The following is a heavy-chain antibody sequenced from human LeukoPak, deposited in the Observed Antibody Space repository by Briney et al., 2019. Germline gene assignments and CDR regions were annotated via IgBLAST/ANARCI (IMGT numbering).Heavy chain of an antibody. CDR2: MYYSGST. D-gene: IGHD5-24*01. Sequence: SETQSLTCTVSGGSISSSSYYWGWIRQPPGKGLEWIGNMYYSGSTYYNPSLKSRVTISVDTSKNQFSLKLSSVTAADTAVYYCARDGYNYYFDSWGQGTLVTVSS. J-gene: IGHJ4*02. CDR1: GGSISSSSYY. V-gene: IGHV4-39*07. CDR3: ARDGYNYYFDS.